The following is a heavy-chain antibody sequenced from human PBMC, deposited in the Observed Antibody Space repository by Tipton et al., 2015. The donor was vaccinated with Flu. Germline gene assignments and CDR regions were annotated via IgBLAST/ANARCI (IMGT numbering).Heavy chain of an antibody. V-gene: IGHV4-61*02. CDR1: GGSVSSGVYY. D-gene: IGHD6-19*01. Sequence: TLSLTCTVSGGSVSSGVYYWSWIRQSPGKGLEWIGRIYTNANTNYKPSLKSRVTILIDRSKNQFSLSLSSVTAADTAMYYCARERRGGWPFYDAFDFWGQGTTVTVSS. J-gene: IGHJ3*01. CDR3: ARERRGGWPFYDAFDF. CDR2: IYTNANT.